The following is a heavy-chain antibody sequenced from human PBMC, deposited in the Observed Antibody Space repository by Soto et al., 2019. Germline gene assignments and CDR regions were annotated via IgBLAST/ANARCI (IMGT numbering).Heavy chain of an antibody. CDR3: ERHHCSGGRCYDWFAP. J-gene: IGHJ5*02. V-gene: IGHV5-10-1*01. D-gene: IGHD2-15*01. Sequence: PGESLKISCKGSGYSFTSYWISWVRQMPGKGLEWMGRIDPSDSYTNYSPSFQGHVTISADKSISTAYLQWSSLKASDTAMYYYERHHCSGGRCYDWFAPWGQRTLVTVS. CDR1: GYSFTSYW. CDR2: IDPSDSYT.